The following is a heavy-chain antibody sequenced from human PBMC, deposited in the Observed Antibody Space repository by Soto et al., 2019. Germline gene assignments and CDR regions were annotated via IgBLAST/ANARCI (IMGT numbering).Heavy chain of an antibody. CDR1: GGSISSYY. CDR2: IYYSGST. V-gene: IGHV4-59*01. Sequence: PSETLSLTCTVSGGSISSYYWSWIRQPPGKGLEWIGYIYYSGSTNYNPSLKSRVTISVDTSKNQFSLKLSSVTAADTAVYYCARMRYSSSWYDYWGQGTLVTVSS. J-gene: IGHJ4*02. CDR3: ARMRYSSSWYDY. D-gene: IGHD6-13*01.